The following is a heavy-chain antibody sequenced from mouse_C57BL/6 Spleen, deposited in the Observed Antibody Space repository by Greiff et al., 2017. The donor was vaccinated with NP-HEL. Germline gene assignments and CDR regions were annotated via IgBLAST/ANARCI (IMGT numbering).Heavy chain of an antibody. CDR3: ARPPYSNYDAMDY. Sequence: EVMLVESGGGLVKPGGSLKLSCAASGFTFSDYGMHWVRQAPEKGLEWVAYISSGSSTIYYADTVKGRFTISRDIAKNTLFLQMTSLRSEDTAMYYCARPPYSNYDAMDYWGQGTSVTVSS. J-gene: IGHJ4*01. CDR1: GFTFSDYG. CDR2: ISSGSSTI. D-gene: IGHD2-5*01. V-gene: IGHV5-17*01.